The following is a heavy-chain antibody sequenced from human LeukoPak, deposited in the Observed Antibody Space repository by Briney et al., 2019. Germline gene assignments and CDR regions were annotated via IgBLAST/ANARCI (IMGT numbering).Heavy chain of an antibody. V-gene: IGHV1-18*01. Sequence: GSVKVSCKASGYTFTSYGISWVRQAPGQGLEWMGWISAYNGNTNYAQKLQGRVTMTTDTSTSTAYMELRSLRSDDTAVYYCARDLRRGGKTPPDYWGQGTLVTVSS. CDR3: ARDLRRGGKTPPDY. CDR2: ISAYNGNT. CDR1: GYTFTSYG. J-gene: IGHJ4*02. D-gene: IGHD4-23*01.